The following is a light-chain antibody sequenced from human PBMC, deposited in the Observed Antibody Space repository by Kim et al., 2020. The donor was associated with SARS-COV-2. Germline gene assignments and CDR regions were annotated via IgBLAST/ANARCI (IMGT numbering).Light chain of an antibody. J-gene: IGKJ2*01. CDR2: WAS. Sequence: RAPIKCKCSQSNFYSLNNKNDLAWYQQKPGQPPKPLIYWASTRESGVPDRFSGSGSGTDFTLTITSLQAEDVEVYYCQQYYSSPRTFGQGTKLEI. CDR3: QQYYSSPRT. CDR1: QSNFYSLNNKND. V-gene: IGKV4-1*01.